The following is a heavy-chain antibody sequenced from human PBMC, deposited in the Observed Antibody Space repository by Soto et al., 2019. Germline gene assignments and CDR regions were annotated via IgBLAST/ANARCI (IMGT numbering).Heavy chain of an antibody. CDR2: ISSSGSTI. D-gene: IGHD3-22*01. V-gene: IGHV3-48*03. J-gene: IGHJ4*02. CDR3: ARTHFITLFGY. CDR1: GFTFSSYE. Sequence: GGSLRLSCAASGFTFSSYEMNWVRQAPGKGLEWVSYISSSGSTIYYADSVKGRFTISRDNAKNSLYLQMNSLRAEDTAVYYCARTHFITLFGYWGQGTLVTVSS.